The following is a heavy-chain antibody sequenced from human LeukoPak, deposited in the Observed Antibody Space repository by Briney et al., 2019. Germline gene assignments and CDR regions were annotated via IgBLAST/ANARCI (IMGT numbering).Heavy chain of an antibody. CDR3: ARGSFSIAAAGTKFDY. Sequence: PSETLSLTCAVYGGSFSGYYWSRIRQPPGKGLEWIGEINHSGSTNYNPSLKSRVTISVDTSKNQFSLKLSSVTAADTAVYYCARGSFSIAAAGTKFDYWGQGTLVTVSS. D-gene: IGHD6-13*01. CDR2: INHSGST. V-gene: IGHV4-34*01. CDR1: GGSFSGYY. J-gene: IGHJ4*02.